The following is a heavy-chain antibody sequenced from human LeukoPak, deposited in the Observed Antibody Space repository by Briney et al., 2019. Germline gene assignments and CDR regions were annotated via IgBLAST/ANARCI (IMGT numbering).Heavy chain of an antibody. D-gene: IGHD5-18*01. V-gene: IGHV3-74*01. Sequence: GGSLRLSCAASGFTFSSYWMHWVRQAPGKGLVWVSRINSDGSSTSYADSVKGRFTISRDDAKNTLYLQMNSLRAEDTAVYYCARDRGYGYLFDYWGQGTLVTVSS. CDR3: ARDRGYGYLFDY. CDR2: INSDGSST. J-gene: IGHJ4*02. CDR1: GFTFSSYW.